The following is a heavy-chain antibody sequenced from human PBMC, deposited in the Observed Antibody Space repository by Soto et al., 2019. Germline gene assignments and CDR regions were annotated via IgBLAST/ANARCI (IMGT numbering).Heavy chain of an antibody. Sequence: QVQLVQSGAEVKKPGSSVKVSCKASGGTFSSYAISWVRQAPGQGLEWMGGIIHISDTTTYAQKFQGRATITADESMSTAYMELSSLRSDDTAVYYCARSQGSSTSLEIYYYYYYGMDVWGQGTTVTVSS. CDR2: IIHISDTT. V-gene: IGHV1-69*01. CDR3: ARSQGSSTSLEIYYYYYYGMDV. J-gene: IGHJ6*02. D-gene: IGHD2-2*01. CDR1: GGTFSSYA.